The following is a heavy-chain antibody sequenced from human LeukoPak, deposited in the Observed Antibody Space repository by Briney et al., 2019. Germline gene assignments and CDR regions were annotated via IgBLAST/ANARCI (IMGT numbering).Heavy chain of an antibody. CDR1: GYTFTSYY. CDR3: ARDTNNDFWSGYYYDS. V-gene: IGHV1-46*01. CDR2: INPGGGTT. Sequence: ASVKVSCKASGYTFTSYYMHWVRQAPGQGLEWMGIINPGGGTTSYAQRFQGRVTMTRDTSTSTVYMELSSLRSEDTAVYYCARDTNNDFWSGYYYDSWGQGTLVTVSS. J-gene: IGHJ4*02. D-gene: IGHD3-3*01.